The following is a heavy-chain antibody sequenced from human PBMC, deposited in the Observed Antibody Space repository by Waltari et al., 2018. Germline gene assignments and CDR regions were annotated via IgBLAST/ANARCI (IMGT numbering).Heavy chain of an antibody. Sequence: QVQLQESGPGLVKPSQTLSLTCTVSGGSISSGGYYWSWIRQHPGKGLEWIGYIYYSGSNYYTPSLKSRVTISVDTSKTQFSLKRSSVTAADTAVYYCARVATRYYFDYWGQGTLGTVSS. D-gene: IGHD1-26*01. CDR3: ARVATRYYFDY. V-gene: IGHV4-31*03. CDR2: IYYSGSN. CDR1: GGSISSGGYY. J-gene: IGHJ4*02.